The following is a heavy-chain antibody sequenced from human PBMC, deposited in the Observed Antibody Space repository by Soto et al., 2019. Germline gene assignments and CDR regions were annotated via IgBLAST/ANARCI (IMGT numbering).Heavy chain of an antibody. Sequence: GASVKVSCKASGGTFSSYTISWVRQAPGQGLEWMGRIIPILGIANYAQKFQGRVTITADKSTSTAYMELSSLRSEDTAVYYCARHRDIPMIVAAPYGMNVWGQGTTVTASS. CDR2: IIPILGIA. V-gene: IGHV1-69*02. CDR1: GGTFSSYT. CDR3: ARHRDIPMIVAAPYGMNV. J-gene: IGHJ6*02. D-gene: IGHD3-22*01.